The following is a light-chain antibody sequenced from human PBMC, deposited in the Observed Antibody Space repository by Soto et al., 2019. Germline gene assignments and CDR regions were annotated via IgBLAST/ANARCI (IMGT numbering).Light chain of an antibody. CDR1: QSVSSSY. V-gene: IGKV3-20*01. Sequence: EIVLTQSPGTLSLSPGERATLSCRASQSVSSSYLAWYQQKPGQAPRLLIYGASSRATGIPSRFSGSGSGTDFTLPISSLEPEDFAVYYCQQYGSSPWTFGQGTKGENK. J-gene: IGKJ1*01. CDR3: QQYGSSPWT. CDR2: GAS.